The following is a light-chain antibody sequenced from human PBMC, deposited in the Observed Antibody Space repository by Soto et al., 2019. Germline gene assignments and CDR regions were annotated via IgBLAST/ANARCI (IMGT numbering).Light chain of an antibody. V-gene: IGLV2-23*02. J-gene: IGLJ1*01. Sequence: QSALTQPASVSGSHGQSITISCTGTSSDVGSYNLVSWYQQHPGKAPKLMIYEVTKRPSGVSNRFSGSKSGNTASLTISGLQAEDEADYYCCSYAGSSTSYVFGTGTKVTVL. CDR2: EVT. CDR3: CSYAGSSTSYV. CDR1: SSDVGSYNL.